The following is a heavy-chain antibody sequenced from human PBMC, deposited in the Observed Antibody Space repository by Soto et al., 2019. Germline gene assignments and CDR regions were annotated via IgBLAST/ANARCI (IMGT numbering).Heavy chain of an antibody. CDR3: ARDYGGNFDSPLYYFDY. CDR1: GFTFSSYA. Sequence: GGSLRLSCAASGFTFSSYAMHWVRQAPGKGLEWVAVISYDGSNKYYADSVKGRFTISRDNSKNTLYLQMNSLRAEDTAVYYCARDYGGNFDSPLYYFDYWGQGTLVTVS. J-gene: IGHJ4*02. CDR2: ISYDGSNK. D-gene: IGHD4-17*01. V-gene: IGHV3-30-3*01.